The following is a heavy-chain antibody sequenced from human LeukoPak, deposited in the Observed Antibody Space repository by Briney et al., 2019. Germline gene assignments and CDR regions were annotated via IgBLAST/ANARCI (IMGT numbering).Heavy chain of an antibody. CDR1: GFTFNSYT. V-gene: IGHV3-21*04. D-gene: IGHD3-22*01. CDR2: ISSSIIYI. J-gene: IGHJ5*02. Sequence: GGSLRLSCAASGFTFNSYTMNWVRQAPGKGLEWVSSISSSIIYIYYADSVKGRFTISRDNAENSLYLQMNSLRAEDTAVYYCAKCSGYYVDNWFDPWGQGTLVSVSS. CDR3: AKCSGYYVDNWFDP.